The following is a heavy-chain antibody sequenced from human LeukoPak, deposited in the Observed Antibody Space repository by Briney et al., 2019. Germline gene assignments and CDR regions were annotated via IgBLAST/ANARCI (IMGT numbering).Heavy chain of an antibody. Sequence: ASVKVSCKASGYTFTSYAMHWVRQAPGQRLEWMGWINAGNGNTKYSQKFRGRVTITRDTSASTAYMELSSLRSEDTVVYYCARGYSSGMNWFDPWGQGTLVTVSS. CDR1: GYTFTSYA. CDR2: INAGNGNT. D-gene: IGHD6-19*01. V-gene: IGHV1-3*01. J-gene: IGHJ5*02. CDR3: ARGYSSGMNWFDP.